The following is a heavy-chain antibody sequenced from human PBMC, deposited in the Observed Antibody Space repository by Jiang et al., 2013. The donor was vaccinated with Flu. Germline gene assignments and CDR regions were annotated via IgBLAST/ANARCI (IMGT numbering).Heavy chain of an antibody. CDR2: INTNTGNP. D-gene: IGHD6-13*01. V-gene: IGHV7-4-1*02. CDR3: ARGTAAPGTDF. CDR1: GYTFNTYG. J-gene: IGHJ4*02. Sequence: QSGSELREPGASVKVSCKASGYTFNTYGMNWVRQAPGQGLEWMGWINTNTGNPTYAQGFTGLFVFSWDTSVKTTFLQISNLKAEDTAVYYCARGTAAPGTDFWGQGTLVTVSS.